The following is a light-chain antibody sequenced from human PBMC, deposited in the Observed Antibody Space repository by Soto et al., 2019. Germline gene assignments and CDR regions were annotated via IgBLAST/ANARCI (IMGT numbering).Light chain of an antibody. CDR2: AAS. CDR3: QQSYNTTWT. J-gene: IGKJ1*01. Sequence: AIQMTQSPSSLSASVGDRVTVTCRASQDIRSDVGWYQQKPGQAPKVLMYAASRLHSGVPSRFSGSGSGTNFVLTISSLQPEDVATYYCQQSYNTTWTFGQGTKVDIK. CDR1: QDIRSD. V-gene: IGKV1-6*01.